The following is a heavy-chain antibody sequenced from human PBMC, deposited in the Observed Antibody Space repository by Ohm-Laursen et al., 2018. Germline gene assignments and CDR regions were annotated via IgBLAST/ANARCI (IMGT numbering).Heavy chain of an antibody. Sequence: SLRLSCAASGFTFSDHCMSWVRQAPGKGLEWVSNIKQDGSEKYYVDSVKGRFIISRDNAKNSLYLQMISLRAEDTAVYYCARDHSSGYYYRNYYYGMDVWGQGTTVTVSS. CDR3: ARDHSSGYYYRNYYYGMDV. CDR2: IKQDGSEK. J-gene: IGHJ6*02. D-gene: IGHD3-22*01. V-gene: IGHV3-7*01. CDR1: GFTFSDHC.